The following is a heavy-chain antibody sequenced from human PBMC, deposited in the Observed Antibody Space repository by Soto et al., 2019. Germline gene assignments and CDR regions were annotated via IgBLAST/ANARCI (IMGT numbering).Heavy chain of an antibody. CDR2: INHSGST. D-gene: IGHD3-10*01. CDR3: ARGVYGSGNDY. CDR1: GGSFSGYY. Sequence: SETLSLTCAVYGGSFSGYYWSWIRQPPGKGLEWIGEINHSGSTNYNPSLKSRVTISVDTSKNQFSLKLSSVTAADTAVYYCARGVYGSGNDYWGQGTLVTVSS. V-gene: IGHV4-34*01. J-gene: IGHJ4*02.